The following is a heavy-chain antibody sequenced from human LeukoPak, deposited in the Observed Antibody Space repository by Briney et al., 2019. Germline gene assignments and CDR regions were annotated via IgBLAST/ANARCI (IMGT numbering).Heavy chain of an antibody. CDR3: ARTPGYSSGWVDY. Sequence: KASETLSLTCAVYGGSFSGYYWSWISQPPGKGLEWIGEINHSGSTNYNPSLKSRVTISVDTSKNQFSPKLSSVTAADTAVYYCARTPGYSSGWVDYWGQGTLVTVSS. CDR2: INHSGST. CDR1: GGSFSGYY. D-gene: IGHD6-19*01. V-gene: IGHV4-34*01. J-gene: IGHJ4*02.